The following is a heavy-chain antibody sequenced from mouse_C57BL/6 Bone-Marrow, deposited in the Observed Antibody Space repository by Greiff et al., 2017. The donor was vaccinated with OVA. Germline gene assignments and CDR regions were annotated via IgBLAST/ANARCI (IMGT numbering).Heavy chain of an antibody. D-gene: IGHD2-12*01. Sequence: VQLQESGAELVRPGPSVKVSCKASGYAFTNYLIEWVKQRPGQGLEWIGVINPGSGGTNYNEKFKGKATLTADKSSSTAYMQLSSLTSEDSAVYFCARSVTHFDYWGQGTTLTVSS. CDR2: INPGSGGT. CDR1: GYAFTNYL. J-gene: IGHJ2*01. CDR3: ARSVTHFDY. V-gene: IGHV1-54*01.